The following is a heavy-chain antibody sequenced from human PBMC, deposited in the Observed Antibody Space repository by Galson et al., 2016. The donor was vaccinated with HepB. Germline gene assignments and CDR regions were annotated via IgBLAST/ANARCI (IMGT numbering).Heavy chain of an antibody. CDR3: ARDHRAYSYDSRGLRSAEYFRH. V-gene: IGHV1-69*13. Sequence: SVKVSCKASGGTFKNYAISWVRQAPGQGLEWMGAIIPTFGAPNYAQKFQARVTISADESTTTAYMELSSLRSEDTAVYYCARDHRAYSYDSRGLRSAEYFRHWGQGTLVTVSS. CDR1: GGTFKNYA. CDR2: IIPTFGAP. D-gene: IGHD3-22*01. J-gene: IGHJ1*01.